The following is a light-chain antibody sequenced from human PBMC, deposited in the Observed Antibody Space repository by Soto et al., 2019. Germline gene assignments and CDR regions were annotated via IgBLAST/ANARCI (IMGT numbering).Light chain of an antibody. Sequence: EIVMTQAPATLSVSPGDRATLSCRARQSVSSNLAWYQQNPGQAPRLLNYRASLRATGIPARFSGSGSGTEFTLSISSLQSEDFAVYYCQQYNNWPPVTFGGGTKVEIK. CDR3: QQYNNWPPVT. CDR1: QSVSSN. CDR2: RAS. J-gene: IGKJ4*01. V-gene: IGKV3D-15*01.